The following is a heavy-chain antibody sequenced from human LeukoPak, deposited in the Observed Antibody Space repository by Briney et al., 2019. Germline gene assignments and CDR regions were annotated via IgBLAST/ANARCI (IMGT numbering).Heavy chain of an antibody. CDR2: IYYSGST. Sequence: PSETLSLTCTVSGGSISSSSYYWGWIRQPPGKGLEWIGSIYYSGSTYYNPSLKSRVTISVDTSKNQFSLKLSSVIAADTAVYYCAREDTPMITPFDYWGQGTLVTVSS. CDR3: AREDTPMITPFDY. CDR1: GGSISSSSYY. V-gene: IGHV4-39*07. D-gene: IGHD5-18*01. J-gene: IGHJ4*02.